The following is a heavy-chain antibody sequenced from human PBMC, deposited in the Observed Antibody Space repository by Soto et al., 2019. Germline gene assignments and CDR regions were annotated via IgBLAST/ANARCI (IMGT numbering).Heavy chain of an antibody. CDR3: ARTRMIESWIDY. D-gene: IGHD3-16*01. Sequence: ESLSLTCDVSGDSISTYYWSWIRQPPGKGLEWIGYVYYSGSTLYNTSLESRVTMSIDMSKKQVSLKLTSVIAADTAVYYCARTRMIESWIDYWGHGTLVTVSS. J-gene: IGHJ4*01. CDR1: GDSISTYY. V-gene: IGHV4-59*01. CDR2: VYYSGST.